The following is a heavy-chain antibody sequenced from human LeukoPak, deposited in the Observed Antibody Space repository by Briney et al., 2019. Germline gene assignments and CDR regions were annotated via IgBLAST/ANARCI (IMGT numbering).Heavy chain of an antibody. J-gene: IGHJ4*02. Sequence: PSGSLRFYCAASGFTISSNYMSWVRQAPGKGLQWVSVIYSGGSTYYADSVKGIFTISRDNSKNTLYLQMNSLRAEDTSVYYCARKRSGDYYYFDYCGQGTLVTVPS. CDR2: IYSGGST. V-gene: IGHV3-66*01. CDR1: GFTISSNY. D-gene: IGHD2-21*02. CDR3: ARKRSGDYYYFDY.